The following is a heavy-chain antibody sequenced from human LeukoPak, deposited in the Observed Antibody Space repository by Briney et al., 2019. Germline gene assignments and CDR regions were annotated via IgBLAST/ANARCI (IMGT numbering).Heavy chain of an antibody. CDR2: IIPILGIA. CDR3: ARVSTYYYYYMDV. V-gene: IGHV1-69*02. Sequence: SVKVSCKASGGTFSSYTISWVRQAPGQGLEWMGRIIPILGIANYAQKFQGRVTITADKSTSTAYMELSSLRSEDTAVYYCARVSTYYYYYMDVWGKGTTATVSS. CDR1: GGTFSSYT. J-gene: IGHJ6*03. D-gene: IGHD1-1*01.